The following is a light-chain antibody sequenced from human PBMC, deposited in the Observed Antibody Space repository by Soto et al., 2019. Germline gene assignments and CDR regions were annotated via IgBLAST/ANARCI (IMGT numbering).Light chain of an antibody. CDR1: SSDVGSYNR. J-gene: IGLJ1*01. Sequence: QSVLSQPASVSGSPGQSVTISCTGTSSDVGSYNRVSWYQQHPGKAPRVLLYEGTRRPSGVSDRFSGSKSGNTASLTISGLQAEDEADYYCCAFVPRTTTYVFGTGTKVTVL. V-gene: IGLV2-23*01. CDR2: EGT. CDR3: CAFVPRTTTYV.